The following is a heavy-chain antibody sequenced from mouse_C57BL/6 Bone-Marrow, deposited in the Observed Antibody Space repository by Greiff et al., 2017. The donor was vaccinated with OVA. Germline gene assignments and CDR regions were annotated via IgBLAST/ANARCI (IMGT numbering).Heavy chain of an antibody. Sequence: VQLQQPGAELVKPGASVKLSCKASGYTFTSYWMHWVKQRPGQGLEWIGMIHPNSGSTNYNEKFKSKATLTVDKSSSTAYMQLSSLTSEDSAVYYCARSGGITTVSYFDYWGQGTTLTVSS. D-gene: IGHD1-1*01. CDR3: ARSGGITTVSYFDY. J-gene: IGHJ2*01. V-gene: IGHV1-64*01. CDR1: GYTFTSYW. CDR2: IHPNSGST.